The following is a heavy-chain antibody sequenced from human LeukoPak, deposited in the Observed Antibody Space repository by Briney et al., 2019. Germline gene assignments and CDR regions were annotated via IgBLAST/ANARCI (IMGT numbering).Heavy chain of an antibody. J-gene: IGHJ6*02. V-gene: IGHV3-30*18. CDR2: VSYDGSNT. Sequence: GGSLRLSCAASGFIFSSYGMHWVRQAPGKGLEWVAVVSYDGSNTYHAESVKGRFTISRDNSRNTLFLQMNSMRAEDTAVYYCAKDPLYSSGDSRVSFGMDVWGQGTTVTVSS. D-gene: IGHD5-18*01. CDR1: GFIFSSYG. CDR3: AKDPLYSSGDSRVSFGMDV.